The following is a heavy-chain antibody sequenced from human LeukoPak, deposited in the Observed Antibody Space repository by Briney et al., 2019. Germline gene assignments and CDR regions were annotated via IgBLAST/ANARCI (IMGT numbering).Heavy chain of an antibody. Sequence: SETLSLTCTVSGGSINSYYWSWIRQPPGRGLEWIGSIHYSGSTSYNPSLRSRVTISVDKSKNQFFLKLSSVTATDTAVYYCARGLIVVVPAALDIWGQGTMVTVSS. J-gene: IGHJ3*02. CDR3: ARGLIVVVPAALDI. D-gene: IGHD2-2*01. CDR1: GGSINSYY. V-gene: IGHV4-59*01. CDR2: IHYSGST.